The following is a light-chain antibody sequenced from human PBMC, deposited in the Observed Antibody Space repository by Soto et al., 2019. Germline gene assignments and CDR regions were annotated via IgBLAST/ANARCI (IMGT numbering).Light chain of an antibody. CDR3: QRYGSSPPIT. CDR2: GAS. V-gene: IGKV3-20*01. CDR1: QSISSTS. Sequence: EIVLTQSPGTLSLSPGERATLSCRASQSISSTSLAWYQQKPGQAPRLLIYGASSRATGIPDRFSGSGSVTDFTLTINRLEPEDCAVYYCQRYGSSPPITFGQGTRV. J-gene: IGKJ5*01.